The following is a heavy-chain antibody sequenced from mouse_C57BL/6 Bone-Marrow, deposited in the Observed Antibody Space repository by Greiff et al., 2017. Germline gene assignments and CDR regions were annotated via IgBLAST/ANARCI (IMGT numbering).Heavy chain of an antibody. Sequence: EVMLVESGGGLVKPGGSLKLSCAASGFTFSSYTMSWVRQTPEKRLEWVATISGGGGNTYYPDSVKGRFTISRDNAKNTLYLQMSSLRSEDTALYYCARPLYYDGSSYGFAYWGQGTLVTVSA. D-gene: IGHD1-1*01. V-gene: IGHV5-9*01. CDR2: ISGGGGNT. J-gene: IGHJ3*01. CDR3: ARPLYYDGSSYGFAY. CDR1: GFTFSSYT.